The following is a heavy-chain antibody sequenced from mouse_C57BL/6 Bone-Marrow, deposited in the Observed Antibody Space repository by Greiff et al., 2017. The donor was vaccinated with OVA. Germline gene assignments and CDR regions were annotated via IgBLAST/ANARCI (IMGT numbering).Heavy chain of an antibody. D-gene: IGHD2-4*01. Sequence: QVQLQQPGAELVRPGTSVKLSCKASGYTFTSYWMHWVKQRPGQGLEWIGVIDPSDSYTNYNQKFKGKATLTVGTSSSTAYMQLSSLTSEDSAVYYCARGYDYDEGAWFAYWGQGTLVTVSA. CDR1: GYTFTSYW. V-gene: IGHV1-59*01. CDR2: IDPSDSYT. CDR3: ARGYDYDEGAWFAY. J-gene: IGHJ3*01.